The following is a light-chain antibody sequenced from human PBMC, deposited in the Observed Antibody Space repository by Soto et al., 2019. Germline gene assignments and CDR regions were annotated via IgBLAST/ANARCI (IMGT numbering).Light chain of an antibody. V-gene: IGKV1-39*01. CDR2: AAS. CDR3: QQRSNWPRT. J-gene: IGKJ1*01. CDR1: QSISSY. Sequence: DIQMTQSPSSLSASVGHSVTITCRASQSISSYLNWYQQKPGKAPKLLIYAASSLQSGVPSRFSGSGSGTEFTLTISSLEPEDFAVYYCQQRSNWPRTFGQGTKVDI.